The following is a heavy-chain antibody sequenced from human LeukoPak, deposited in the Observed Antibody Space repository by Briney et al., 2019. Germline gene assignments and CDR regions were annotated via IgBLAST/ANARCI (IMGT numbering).Heavy chain of an antibody. V-gene: IGHV3-21*01. CDR3: AKARMGRSQYYDILPVLYY. D-gene: IGHD3-9*01. CDR2: ISSSSSYI. CDR1: GFIFSDYS. J-gene: IGHJ4*02. Sequence: PGGSLRLSCAASGFIFSDYSMNWVRQAPGKGLEWVSSISSSSSYIYYADSVKGRFTISRDNAKNSLHLQMNSLRAEDTAVYYCAKARMGRSQYYDILPVLYYWGQGTLVTVSS.